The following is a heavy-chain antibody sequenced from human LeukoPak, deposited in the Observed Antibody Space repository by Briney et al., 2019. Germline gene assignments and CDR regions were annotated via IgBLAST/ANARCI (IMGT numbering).Heavy chain of an antibody. CDR1: GFTFSTYS. CDR3: ATDGRSSGWYGFDY. J-gene: IGHJ4*02. Sequence: GGSVRLSCAASGFTFSTYSMNWVRQAPGKGLEWVSSITSPVGRMYYADSLKGRITISRDNARSTLYLQMNSLRAEDTAVYYCATDGRSSGWYGFDYWGQGILVTVSS. D-gene: IGHD6-19*01. V-gene: IGHV3-21*01. CDR2: ITSPVGRM.